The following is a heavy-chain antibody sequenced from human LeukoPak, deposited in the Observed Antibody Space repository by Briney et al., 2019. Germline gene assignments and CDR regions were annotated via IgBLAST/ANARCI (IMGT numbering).Heavy chain of an antibody. J-gene: IGHJ3*02. CDR2: ISGSGGST. Sequence: GGSLRLSCAASGFIFSSYAMSWVRQAPGKGLEWVSAISGSGGSTYYADSVKGRFTISRDNSKNTLYLRMNSLRAEDTAVYYCAKDQDSGSYLNDAFDIWGQGTMVTVSS. V-gene: IGHV3-23*01. D-gene: IGHD1-26*01. CDR3: AKDQDSGSYLNDAFDI. CDR1: GFIFSSYA.